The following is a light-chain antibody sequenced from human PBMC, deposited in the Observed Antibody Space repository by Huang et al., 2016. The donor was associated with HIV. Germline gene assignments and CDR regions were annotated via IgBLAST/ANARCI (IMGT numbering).Light chain of an antibody. CDR2: DAP. Sequence: IVLTQSPATLSLSPGERATLTCGASQSVRINYPAWYQQKPCLAPRLLIYDAPVRATGIPDRFSGSGSGTDFTLTISRLEPEDFAMYYCQQYSTSSYTFGQGTKVDI. J-gene: IGKJ2*01. V-gene: IGKV3D-20*01. CDR3: QQYSTSSYT. CDR1: QSVRINY.